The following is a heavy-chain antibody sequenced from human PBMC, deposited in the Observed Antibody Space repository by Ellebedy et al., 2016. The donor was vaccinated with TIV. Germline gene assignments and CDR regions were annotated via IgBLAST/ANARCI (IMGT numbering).Heavy chain of an antibody. J-gene: IGHJ6*02. V-gene: IGHV4-34*01. CDR3: ARGALAILGVVTGYYVLDV. CDR1: GGSFSGNY. D-gene: IGHD3-3*01. Sequence: MPSETLSLTCAVYGGSFSGNYWSWIRQPPGKGLEGIGEINDRGSTTYNPSLKSRVTISVDTSKNQFSLKLTSVSAADTAVYYCARGALAILGVVTGYYVLDVWGQGTTVTVSS. CDR2: INDRGST.